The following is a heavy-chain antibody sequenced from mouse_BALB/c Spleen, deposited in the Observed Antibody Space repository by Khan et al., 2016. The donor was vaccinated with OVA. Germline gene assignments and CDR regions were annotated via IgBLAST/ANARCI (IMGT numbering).Heavy chain of an antibody. V-gene: IGHV1-54*01. J-gene: IGHJ3*01. CDR3: ARGGYGRWAY. Sequence: QVRLQQSGAELVRPGTSVKVSCKASGYAFTDFLIEWLQQRPGQGLEWIGLIYPGSGDTNYNEKFKGKATLTANKSSSTAYMQLSSLASDDSAGYVSARGGYGRWAYWGQRTLVTVSA. CDR1: GYAFTDFL. D-gene: IGHD2-1*01. CDR2: IYPGSGDT.